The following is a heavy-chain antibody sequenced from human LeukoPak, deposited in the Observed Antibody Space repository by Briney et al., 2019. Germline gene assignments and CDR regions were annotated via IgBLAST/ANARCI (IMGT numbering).Heavy chain of an antibody. D-gene: IGHD1-26*01. Sequence: GASVKVSCKASGFTFTSSAMQWVRQARGRRLEWIGWIVVGSGNTNYAQKFQERFTITRDMSTSTAYMELSSLRYEDTAVYYCAAGSLYSGSYFGFPNDAFDIWGQGTMVTVSS. V-gene: IGHV1-58*02. CDR1: GFTFTSSA. J-gene: IGHJ3*02. CDR2: IVVGSGNT. CDR3: AAGSLYSGSYFGFPNDAFDI.